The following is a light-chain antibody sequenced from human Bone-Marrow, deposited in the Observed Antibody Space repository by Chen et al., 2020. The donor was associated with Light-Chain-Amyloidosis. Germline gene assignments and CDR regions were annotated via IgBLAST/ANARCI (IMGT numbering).Light chain of an antibody. Sequence: SYELTQPPSVSVSPGQTARITCSGDDLPTKYAYWYQQKPGQAPLLVIHRDTERPSGISERFSGSSSVTTATLTISGGQAEDESDYHCQSADSSGTYEVIFGGGTKLTVL. CDR2: RDT. CDR3: QSADSSGTYEVI. J-gene: IGLJ2*01. CDR1: DLPTKY. V-gene: IGLV3-25*03.